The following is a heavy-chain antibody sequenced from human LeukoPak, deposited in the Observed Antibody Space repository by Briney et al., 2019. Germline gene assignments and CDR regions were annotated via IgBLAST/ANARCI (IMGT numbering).Heavy chain of an antibody. Sequence: GGSLRLSCAASRFTFSSYGMHWVRQAPGKGLEWVALISYDGTNKYYADSVKGRFTISRDNSKNTLYLQMNSLRAEDTAVYYCAMSAGTYYWGQGTLVTVSS. V-gene: IGHV3-30*03. J-gene: IGHJ4*02. CDR2: ISYDGTNK. D-gene: IGHD6-19*01. CDR1: RFTFSSYG. CDR3: AMSAGTYY.